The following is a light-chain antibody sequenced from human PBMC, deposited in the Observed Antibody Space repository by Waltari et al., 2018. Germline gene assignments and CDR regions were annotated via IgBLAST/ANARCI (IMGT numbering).Light chain of an antibody. V-gene: IGLV10-54*02. J-gene: IGLJ1*01. CDR3: STLDSSLTV. CDR1: SNNVGNQG. Sequence: QAGLTQPPSVSRGLRQTATLTCTGNSNNVGNQGAAWLQQHQCHPPKLQSYRNNNRPSGISERFSASRSGNTASLTITGLQPEDEADYYCSTLDSSLTVFETGTKVTVL. CDR2: RNN.